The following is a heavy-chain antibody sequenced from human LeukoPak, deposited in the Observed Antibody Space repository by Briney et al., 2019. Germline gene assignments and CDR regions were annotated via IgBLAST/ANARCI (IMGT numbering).Heavy chain of an antibody. V-gene: IGHV3-21*01. Sequence: GGSLRLSCAASGFTFSSYSMNWVRQAPGKGLEWVSSISSSSSYIYYADSVKGRLTISRDNAKNSLYLQMNSLRAEDTAVYYCARDPPGWEPFDYWGQGTLVTVSS. D-gene: IGHD1-26*01. J-gene: IGHJ4*02. CDR2: ISSSSSYI. CDR1: GFTFSSYS. CDR3: ARDPPGWEPFDY.